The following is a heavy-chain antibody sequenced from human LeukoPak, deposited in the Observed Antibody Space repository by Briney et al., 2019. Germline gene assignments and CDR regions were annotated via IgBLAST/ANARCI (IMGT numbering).Heavy chain of an antibody. Sequence: SETLSLTCTVSGGSISSYYWSWIRQPPGKGLEWIGYIYYSGSTNYNPSLKSRVTISVDTSKNQFSLKLSSVTAADTAVYYCARALWYYDSSGYYPDAFDIWGQGTMVTVSS. CDR1: GGSISSYY. J-gene: IGHJ3*02. CDR2: IYYSGST. V-gene: IGHV4-59*08. CDR3: ARALWYYDSSGYYPDAFDI. D-gene: IGHD3-22*01.